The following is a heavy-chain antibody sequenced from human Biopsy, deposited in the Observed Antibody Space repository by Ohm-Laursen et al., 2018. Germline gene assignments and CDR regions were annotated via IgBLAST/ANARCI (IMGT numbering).Heavy chain of an antibody. Sequence: GSLRLSCAASGFTVSSNYVSWVRQAPGMGLEWVSVIYSGDRPYYRESVRGRFTISRDNSKNTLYLQMDSLRTEDMAVYYCARDAHESSGYIGWFDSWGQGSLVTVSS. D-gene: IGHD3-22*01. J-gene: IGHJ5*01. CDR3: ARDAHESSGYIGWFDS. CDR2: IYSGDRP. V-gene: IGHV3-53*05. CDR1: GFTVSSNY.